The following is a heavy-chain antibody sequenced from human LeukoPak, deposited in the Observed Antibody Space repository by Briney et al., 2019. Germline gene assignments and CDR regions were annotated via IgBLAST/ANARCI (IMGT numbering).Heavy chain of an antibody. CDR1: AFTFSSYG. D-gene: IGHD3-16*01. J-gene: IGHJ3*02. CDR3: AKDLGGSDAFDI. CDR2: VSYDGTNK. Sequence: GGSLRLSCAASAFTFSSYGMHWVRQAPGKGLEWVAVVSYDGTNKFSADSVQGRFTISRDNSKNTLYLQMNSLRAEDTAMYYCAKDLGGSDAFDIWGQGTMVTVSS. V-gene: IGHV3-30*18.